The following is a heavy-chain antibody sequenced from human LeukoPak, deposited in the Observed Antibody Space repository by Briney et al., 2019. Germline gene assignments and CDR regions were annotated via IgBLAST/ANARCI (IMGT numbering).Heavy chain of an antibody. CDR2: INHSGST. V-gene: IGHV4-34*01. CDR1: GGSIRTYY. Sequence: SETLSLTCTVSGGSIRTYYWSWIRQPPGKGLEWIGEINHSGSTNYNPSLKSRVTISVDTSKNQFSLKLSSVTAADTAVYYCARGRWGSNHWVRYSSPLYYYWGQGTLVTVSS. D-gene: IGHD6-13*01. CDR3: ARGRWGSNHWVRYSSPLYYY. J-gene: IGHJ4*02.